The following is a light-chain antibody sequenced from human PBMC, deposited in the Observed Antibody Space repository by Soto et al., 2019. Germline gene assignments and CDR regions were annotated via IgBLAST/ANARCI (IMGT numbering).Light chain of an antibody. Sequence: EIVLTQSPGTLSLSPGERATLSCRASQSVYTNYLAWYQQQPDQAPRLLIYGASRRATSIPDRFSGSGSETDFTLTISSLEPEDFAVYYCQHYDSPPPVYTFGQGTKLEIK. CDR3: QHYDSPPPVYT. CDR2: GAS. J-gene: IGKJ2*01. CDR1: QSVYTNY. V-gene: IGKV3-20*01.